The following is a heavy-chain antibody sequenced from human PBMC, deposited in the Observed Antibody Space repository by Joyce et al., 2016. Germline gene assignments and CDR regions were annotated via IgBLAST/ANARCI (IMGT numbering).Heavy chain of an antibody. Sequence: QVQLVESGGGVVQPGRSLRLSCAASGLTLSNYGVHWVVKAQGKGWEWVAVISYYGIYKYYGESVKGRFTISRDNSKNTVFLEMNSLRTEDTAVYYCAKILTATYSSGWFLDYWGQGTLVTVSS. CDR1: GLTLSNYG. V-gene: IGHV3-30*18. CDR2: ISYYGIYK. J-gene: IGHJ4*02. D-gene: IGHD6-25*01. CDR3: AKILTATYSSGWFLDY.